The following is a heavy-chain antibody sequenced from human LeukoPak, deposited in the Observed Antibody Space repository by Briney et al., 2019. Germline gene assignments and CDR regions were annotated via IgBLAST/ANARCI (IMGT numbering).Heavy chain of an antibody. CDR2: IKQDGSEK. CDR3: ARARITMVRGVISRRNYFDY. J-gene: IGHJ4*02. V-gene: IGHV3-7*01. Sequence: GGSLRLSCAASGFTFSSYWMSWVRQAPGKGLEWVANIKQDGSEKYYVDSVKGRFTISRDNAKNSLYLQMNSLRAGDTAVYYCARARITMVRGVISRRNYFDYWGQGTLVTVSS. CDR1: GFTFSSYW. D-gene: IGHD3-10*01.